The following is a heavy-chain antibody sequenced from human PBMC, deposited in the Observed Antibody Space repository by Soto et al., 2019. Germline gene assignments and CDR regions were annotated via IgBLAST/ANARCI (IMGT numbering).Heavy chain of an antibody. CDR1: GFTFSSHE. CDR3: ARGGVY. CDR2: ISGGGVTT. J-gene: IGHJ4*02. Sequence: GGSLRLSCAASGFTFSSHEMNWVRQAPGKGLEWISYISGGGVTTYYADSVRGRFIVSRDNAQESLFLQMNSLRVEDTAIYYCARGGVYWGQGT. V-gene: IGHV3-48*03. D-gene: IGHD2-8*01.